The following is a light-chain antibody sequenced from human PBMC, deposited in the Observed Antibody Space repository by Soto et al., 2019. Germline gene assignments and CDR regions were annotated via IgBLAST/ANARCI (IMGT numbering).Light chain of an antibody. CDR3: QQSYSFLS. CDR1: QNINSY. CDR2: GAS. Sequence: IQMTQSPLSLSASVGDKVTLICRTSQNINSYLSWYQQKPGKAPRLLIYGASSLQVGVPSRFIGSGSGTDFTLTITSLQPEDFATYYCQQSYSFLSFAGGTKVEIK. J-gene: IGKJ4*01. V-gene: IGKV1-39*01.